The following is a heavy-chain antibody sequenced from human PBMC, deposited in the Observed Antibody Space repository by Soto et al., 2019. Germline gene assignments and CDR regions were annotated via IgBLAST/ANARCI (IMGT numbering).Heavy chain of an antibody. CDR2: IDNAGTDS. V-gene: IGHV3-74*01. D-gene: IGHD3-10*01. CDR3: ARGWFGPDV. J-gene: IGHJ6*04. CDR1: GFTLSGRS. Sequence: EVQLVESGGGLVQPGGYLRLSCAASGFTLSGRSMHWVRQAPGKGLVWASGIDNAGTDSTYADSVKGRFTSSRDNAKNMLYLQMNSLRVEDTAVYYCARGWFGPDVWGKGTTVTVSS.